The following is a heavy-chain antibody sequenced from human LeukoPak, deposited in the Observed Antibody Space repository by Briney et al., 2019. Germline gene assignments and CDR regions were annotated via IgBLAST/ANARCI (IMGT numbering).Heavy chain of an antibody. CDR3: AKDGVFTNGGFDS. Sequence: GGSLRLSCAASAFSFSDYAMGWVRQAPGKGLGWVSSISGSGGSTYYADSLKGRFTISRDNSKNTLYLQMNNLRAEDTAVYYCAKDGVFTNGGFDSWGQGTLVTVSS. D-gene: IGHD3-10*01. CDR1: AFSFSDYA. J-gene: IGHJ4*02. CDR2: ISGSGGST. V-gene: IGHV3-23*01.